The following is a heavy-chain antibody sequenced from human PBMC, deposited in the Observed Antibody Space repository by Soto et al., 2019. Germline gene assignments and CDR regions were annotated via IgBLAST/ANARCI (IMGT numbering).Heavy chain of an antibody. Sequence: SETLSLTCTVSGGSISSSSYYWGGIRQPPGKGLEWIGSIYYSGSTYYNPSLKSRVTISVDTSKNQFSLKLSSVTAADTAVYYCVRHGDPYYYYGMDVWGQGTTVTVSS. CDR2: IYYSGST. D-gene: IGHD7-27*01. J-gene: IGHJ6*02. CDR1: GGSISSSSYY. CDR3: VRHGDPYYYYGMDV. V-gene: IGHV4-39*01.